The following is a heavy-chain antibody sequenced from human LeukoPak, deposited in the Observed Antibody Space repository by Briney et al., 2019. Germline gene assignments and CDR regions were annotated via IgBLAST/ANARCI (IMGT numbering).Heavy chain of an antibody. CDR1: GFTFSSYS. J-gene: IGHJ4*02. CDR3: ARKYYGSGSYYVDY. CDR2: ISSSSTI. V-gene: IGHV3-48*02. Sequence: GSLRLSCAASGFTFSSYSMNWVRQAPGKGLEWVSYISSSSTIYYADSVKGRFTISRDNAKNSLYLQMNSLRDEDTAVYYCARKYYGSGSYYVDYWGQGNLVTVSS. D-gene: IGHD3-10*01.